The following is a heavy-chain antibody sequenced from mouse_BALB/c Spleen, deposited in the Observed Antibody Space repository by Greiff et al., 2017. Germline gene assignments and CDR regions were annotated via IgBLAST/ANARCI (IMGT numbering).Heavy chain of an antibody. V-gene: IGHV5-12-2*01. J-gene: IGHJ3*01. CDR1: GFTFSSYT. CDR3: ASHGSSYDWFAY. Sequence: EVMLVESGGGLVQPGGSLKLSCAASGFTFSSYTMSWVRQTPEKRLEWVAYISNGGGSTSYPDTVKGRFTISRDNAKNTLYLQMSSLKSEDTAMYYCASHGSSYDWFAYWGQGTLVTVSA. D-gene: IGHD1-1*01. CDR2: ISNGGGST.